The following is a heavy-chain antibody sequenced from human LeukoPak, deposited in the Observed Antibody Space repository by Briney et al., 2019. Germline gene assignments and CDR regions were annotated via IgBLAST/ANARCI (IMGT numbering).Heavy chain of an antibody. V-gene: IGHV1-2*02. CDR1: GYTFTGYY. Sequence: GASVKVSCKASGYTFTGYYMHWVRQAPGQGLEWMGWINPNSGGTNYAQKFQDRVTMTRDTSISTAYMELSRLRSDDTAVYYCARDIGQQLVVAFDIWGQGTMVTVSS. J-gene: IGHJ3*02. CDR2: INPNSGGT. D-gene: IGHD6-6*01. CDR3: ARDIGQQLVVAFDI.